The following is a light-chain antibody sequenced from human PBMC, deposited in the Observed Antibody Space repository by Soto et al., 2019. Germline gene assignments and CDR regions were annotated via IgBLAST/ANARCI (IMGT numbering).Light chain of an antibody. V-gene: IGLV2-14*01. CDR1: SSDVGGYNF. CDR3: SSYASLYTRV. J-gene: IGLJ1*01. CDR2: EVR. Sequence: QSVLTQPASVSGSPGQSITISCTGTSSDVGGYNFVSWYQQHPGKAPKLIIYEVRNRPSGVSNRFSASKSGNTASLTISGLQAEDEAEYYCSSYASLYTRVFGTGTKVTAL.